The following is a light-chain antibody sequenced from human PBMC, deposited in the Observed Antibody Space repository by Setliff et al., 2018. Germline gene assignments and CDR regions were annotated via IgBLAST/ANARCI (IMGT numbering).Light chain of an antibody. J-gene: IGLJ1*01. CDR1: FGAYGSAY. CDR2: DVN. CDR3: ASKTGPGTYV. V-gene: IGLV2-14*03. Sequence: QSALTQPASVSGSPEQSITISCTGEFGAYGSAYVSWYQQHPDKAPKLIIYDVNNRPSGIPHRFSGSNSANTASLTISGLQAEDEAEYFCASKTGPGTYVFGTGTKAPS.